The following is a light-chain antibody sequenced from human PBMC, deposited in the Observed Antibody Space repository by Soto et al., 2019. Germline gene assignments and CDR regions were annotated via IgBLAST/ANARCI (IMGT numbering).Light chain of an antibody. CDR3: QQNYSSPET. CDR1: QSISNY. CDR2: AAS. J-gene: IGKJ1*01. V-gene: IGKV1-39*01. Sequence: DIQMTQSPSSLSASVGDRVTITCRASQSISNYLNWYQQKPGKAPKLLIYAASSLQGGVPPRFSGSGSGTDFTLTISSLQPEDFATYYCQQNYSSPETFGQGTKVEV.